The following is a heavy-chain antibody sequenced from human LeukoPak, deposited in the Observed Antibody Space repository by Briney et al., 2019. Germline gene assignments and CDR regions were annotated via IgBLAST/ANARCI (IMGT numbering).Heavy chain of an antibody. V-gene: IGHV1-46*01. CDR2: INPSGGST. CDR1: GYTFTSYY. Sequence: ASVKVSCKASGYTFTSYYMHWVRQAPGQGLEWMGIINPSGGSTSYAQKFQGRVTMTRDTSTSTVYMELSSLRSEDTAVYYCARRGSSSWHRRNDAFDIWGQGTMVTVSS. J-gene: IGHJ3*02. D-gene: IGHD6-13*01. CDR3: ARRGSSSWHRRNDAFDI.